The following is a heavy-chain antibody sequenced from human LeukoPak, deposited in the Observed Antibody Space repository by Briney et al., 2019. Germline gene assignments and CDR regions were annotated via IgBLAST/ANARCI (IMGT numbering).Heavy chain of an antibody. CDR3: ARVFGVVIIGYYYYYMDV. J-gene: IGHJ6*03. D-gene: IGHD3-3*01. V-gene: IGHV1-18*01. CDR1: GYTFTSYG. CDR2: ISAYNGNT. Sequence: ASVKVSCKASGYTFTSYGISWARQAPGQGLEWMGWISAYNGNTNYAQKLQGRVTMTTDTSTSTAYMELRSLRSDDTAVYYCARVFGVVIIGYYYYYMDVWGKGTTVTVSS.